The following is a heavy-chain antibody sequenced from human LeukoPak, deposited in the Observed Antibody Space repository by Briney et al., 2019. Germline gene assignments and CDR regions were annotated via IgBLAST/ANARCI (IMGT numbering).Heavy chain of an antibody. D-gene: IGHD2-2*02. CDR2: ISGTGSST. CDR1: GFTFGNYA. CDR3: AKASVAIPQYCNS. Sequence: GGSLRLSCEASGFTFGNYAMNWVRQAPGKGLEWVSTISGTGSSTYYADSAKGRFTISRDNSKDTLFLRLNSLTAADTAMYFCAKASVAIPQYCNSWGQGTLVTVSS. V-gene: IGHV3-23*01. J-gene: IGHJ5*02.